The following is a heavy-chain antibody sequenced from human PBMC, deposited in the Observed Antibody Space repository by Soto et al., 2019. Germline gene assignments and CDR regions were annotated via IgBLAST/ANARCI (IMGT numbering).Heavy chain of an antibody. CDR3: ARGHSTDCSNGVCSFFYNHEMDV. D-gene: IGHD2-8*01. CDR1: GYSFTDYH. V-gene: IGHV1-2*04. J-gene: IGHJ6*02. CDR2: INPKSGCT. Sequence: ASVKVSCKASGYSFTDYHIHWVRQAPGQGLEWLGRINPKSGCTSTAQKFQGWVTMTRDRSISTVYMELTRLRSDDTAVYFCARGHSTDCSNGVCSFFYNHEMDVWGQGTTVTVS.